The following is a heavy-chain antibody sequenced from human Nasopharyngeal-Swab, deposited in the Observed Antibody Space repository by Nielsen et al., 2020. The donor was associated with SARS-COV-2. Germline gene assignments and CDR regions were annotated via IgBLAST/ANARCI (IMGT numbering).Heavy chain of an antibody. CDR1: GFTFSSYG. Sequence: GGSLRLSCTVSGFTFSSYGMHWVRQAPGKGLEWVAVIWYDGSYKYYGDSVKGRFTISRDNSKNTLYLEMNYLRVEDTAVYYCARDRVGWLQLSPDAFDIWGQGTMVTVSS. CDR3: ARDRVGWLQLSPDAFDI. D-gene: IGHD5-24*01. CDR2: IWYDGSYK. V-gene: IGHV3-33*01. J-gene: IGHJ3*02.